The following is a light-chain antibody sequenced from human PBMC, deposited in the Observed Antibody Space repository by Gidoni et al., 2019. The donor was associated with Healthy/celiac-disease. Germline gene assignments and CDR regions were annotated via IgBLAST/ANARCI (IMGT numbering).Light chain of an antibody. CDR3: QQYDNLFT. CDR2: DAS. V-gene: IGKV1-33*01. J-gene: IGKJ3*01. CDR1: QDISNS. Sequence: DIQMTQSPSSLSASVGDRVTITCQASQDISNSLNWYQQKPGKAPKLLIYDASNLETGVPSRCSGSGSGTDFTCTISSLQPEDIATYYGQQYDNLFTFGPGTKVDIK.